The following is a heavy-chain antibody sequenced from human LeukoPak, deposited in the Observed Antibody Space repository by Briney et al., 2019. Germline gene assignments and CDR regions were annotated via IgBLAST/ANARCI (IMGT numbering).Heavy chain of an antibody. V-gene: IGHV4-59*01. CDR2: IYNSGST. D-gene: IGHD5-24*01. CDR1: GCSMTSYY. J-gene: IGHJ6*02. CDR3: ARITDGRAGYNYYYGMDV. Sequence: KPSETLSLTCTVSGCSMTSYYWSWSRQPPGKGLEWIGYIYNSGSTNYNPSLKSRVTISVDTSKKQFSLKLSSVTAADTAVYYCARITDGRAGYNYYYGMDVWGQGTTVTVSS.